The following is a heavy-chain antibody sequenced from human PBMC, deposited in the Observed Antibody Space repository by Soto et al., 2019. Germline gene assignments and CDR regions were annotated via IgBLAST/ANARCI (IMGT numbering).Heavy chain of an antibody. V-gene: IGHV3-21*01. J-gene: IGHJ6*02. CDR1: GFTFRTYT. Sequence: GGCLRLSCISSGFTFRTYTMNWVRQAPGKGLEWVSGIRGFSPYTFYAESVKGRFTISRDNAKNSLYLQMNSLRAEDTAVYYCARDRGYDAHDYYYNAMDVWGQGTTVTVS. CDR2: IRGFSPYT. CDR3: ARDRGYDAHDYYYNAMDV. D-gene: IGHD2-15*01.